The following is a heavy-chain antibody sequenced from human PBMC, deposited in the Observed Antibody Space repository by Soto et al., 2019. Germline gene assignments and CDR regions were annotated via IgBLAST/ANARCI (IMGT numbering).Heavy chain of an antibody. CDR3: ARERLAANYFDY. CDR1: GGSFSGFY. V-gene: IGHV4-34*01. Sequence: SETLSLTCVVYGGSFSGFYWSWIRQPPGKGLEWIGEINHSGSTNYKPSLMSRVTISVDTSKNQFSLKLSSVTAADTAVYYCARERLAANYFDYWGQGTLVTVSS. J-gene: IGHJ4*02. CDR2: INHSGST. D-gene: IGHD6-25*01.